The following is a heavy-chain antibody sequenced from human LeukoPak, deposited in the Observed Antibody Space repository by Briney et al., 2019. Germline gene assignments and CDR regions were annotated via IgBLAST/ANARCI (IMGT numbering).Heavy chain of an antibody. CDR1: GGSINGGNYY. CDR2: ISPSGGT. D-gene: IGHD1-26*01. V-gene: IGHV4-61*02. CDR3: ARDKREPRYAFDI. J-gene: IGHJ3*02. Sequence: SETLSLTCTVSGGSINGGNYYWTWIRQPAGKGLEWIGRISPSGGTNYNPSLTSRVTISVDKSKDQFSLKLSSVTAADTAVYHCARDKREPRYAFDIWGQGTMVTVSS.